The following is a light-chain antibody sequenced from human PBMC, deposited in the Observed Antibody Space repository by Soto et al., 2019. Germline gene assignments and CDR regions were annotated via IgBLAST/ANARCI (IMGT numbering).Light chain of an antibody. J-gene: IGLJ1*01. Sequence: QSVLTQTPSASGTPGQRVTISCSGVGVNTVHWYQQLPGTAPKRLIHSNNQRPSGVPDRFSGSKSGTSASLAISGLQSEDEGDYYCSTWDDSLNASVFGTGTKVTVL. CDR3: STWDDSLNASV. V-gene: IGLV1-44*01. CDR2: SNN. CDR1: GVNT.